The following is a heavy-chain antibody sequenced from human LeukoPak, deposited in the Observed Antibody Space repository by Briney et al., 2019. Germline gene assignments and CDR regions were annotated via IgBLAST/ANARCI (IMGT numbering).Heavy chain of an antibody. D-gene: IGHD4-17*01. Sequence: GGSLRLSCAASGFTFRSYAMTWVRQSPGKGLEWVSAIGDSCGTTYYADSVKGPFTISRDNSKNTLYLQMNSLRAEDTAVYYCSKDRGGTYGDYFDYWGQGTLVTVSS. CDR2: IGDSCGTT. CDR3: SKDRGGTYGDYFDY. CDR1: GFTFRSYA. V-gene: IGHV3-23*01. J-gene: IGHJ4*02.